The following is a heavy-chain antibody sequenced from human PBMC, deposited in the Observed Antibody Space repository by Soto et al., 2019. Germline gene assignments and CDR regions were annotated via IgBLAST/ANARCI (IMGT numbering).Heavy chain of an antibody. Sequence: PGESLKISCKASGYNLTTYRIGWVRQMPGKGLEWMGYIYPVDSNTKYSPSFQGHVTISADKSISTAYLQWSSLKASDTAMYYCAGRAPYCTNGACYVYDYYYPMDVWGQGTTVTVSS. CDR3: AGRAPYCTNGACYVYDYYYPMDV. D-gene: IGHD2-8*01. CDR2: IYPVDSNT. CDR1: GYNLTTYR. V-gene: IGHV5-51*01. J-gene: IGHJ6*02.